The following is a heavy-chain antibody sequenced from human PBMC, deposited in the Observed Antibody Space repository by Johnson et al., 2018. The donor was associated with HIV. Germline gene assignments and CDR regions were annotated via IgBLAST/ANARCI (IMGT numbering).Heavy chain of an antibody. D-gene: IGHD3-22*01. CDR3: ARDRPHYFDSDAFDI. V-gene: IGHV3-30*14. J-gene: IGHJ3*02. CDR2: ISYDGSNK. Sequence: QVQLVESGGGLVKPGGSLRLSCAASGFTFSSYAMHWVRQAPGKGLEWVALISYDGSNKYYADSVKGRFTISRDKSKNPLYLQMHIRSAEDTAVYNCARDRPHYFDSDAFDIWGQGTMVTVSS. CDR1: GFTFSSYA.